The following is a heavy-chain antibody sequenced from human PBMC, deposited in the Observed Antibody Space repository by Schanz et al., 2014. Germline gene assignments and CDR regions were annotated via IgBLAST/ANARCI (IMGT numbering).Heavy chain of an antibody. J-gene: IGHJ3*02. D-gene: IGHD4-17*01. CDR2: ISGSGIST. V-gene: IGHV3-23*04. Sequence: EVQLVESGGGLVQPGGSLRLSCAASGFTFSNYAMNWVRQAPGKGLEWVSSISGSGISTYSADSVQGRFTISRDNSRNTLYLQMNSLRAEDTAVYYCAKDEDSSPVTTDAFDIWGQGTMVTVSS. CDR3: AKDEDSSPVTTDAFDI. CDR1: GFTFSNYA.